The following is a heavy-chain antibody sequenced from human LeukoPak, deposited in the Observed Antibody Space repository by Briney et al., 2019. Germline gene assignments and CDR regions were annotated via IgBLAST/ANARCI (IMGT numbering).Heavy chain of an antibody. CDR3: ARKCRYSGYDYMDY. Sequence: PSETLSLTCTVSDGSISSSSYYWGWIRQPPGKGLEWIGSIYYSGSTYYNPSLKSRVTISVDTSKDQLSMKLSSVTAADTAVYYCARKCRYSGYDYMDYWGQGTLVTVSS. V-gene: IGHV4-39*07. CDR2: IYYSGST. CDR1: DGSISSSSYY. J-gene: IGHJ4*02. D-gene: IGHD5-12*01.